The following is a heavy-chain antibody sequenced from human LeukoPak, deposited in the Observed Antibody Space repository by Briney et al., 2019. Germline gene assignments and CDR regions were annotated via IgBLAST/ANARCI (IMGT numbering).Heavy chain of an antibody. CDR1: GFTFSSYW. CDR2: INSDGSST. V-gene: IGHV3-74*01. Sequence: GGSLRLSCAASGFTFSSYWMHWVRQAPGKGLVWVSRINSDGSSTSYADSVKGRFTISRDNAKNTLYLQMNSLRAEDTAVYYCARDEGSYDFWSGPRFDPWGQGTLVTVSS. D-gene: IGHD3-3*01. J-gene: IGHJ5*02. CDR3: ARDEGSYDFWSGPRFDP.